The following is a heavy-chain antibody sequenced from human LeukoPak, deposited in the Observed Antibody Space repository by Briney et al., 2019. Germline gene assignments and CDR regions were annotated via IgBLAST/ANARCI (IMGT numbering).Heavy chain of an antibody. J-gene: IGHJ5*02. D-gene: IGHD3-9*01. V-gene: IGHV4-39*07. CDR1: GGSISSSSDY. Sequence: SETLSLTCTVSGGSISSSSDYWGWIRQPPGKGLEWIGSIYYSGRTYYNPSLKSRVTISVDTSKNQFSLKLSSVTAADTAVYYCARDSYDILTGYYLFNWFDPWGQGTLVTVSS. CDR2: IYYSGRT. CDR3: ARDSYDILTGYYLFNWFDP.